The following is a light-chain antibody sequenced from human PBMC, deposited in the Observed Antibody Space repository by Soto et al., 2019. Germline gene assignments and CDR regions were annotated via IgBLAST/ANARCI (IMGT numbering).Light chain of an antibody. J-gene: IGKJ1*01. CDR2: AAS. CDR3: QQSYSNPWT. Sequence: DIQMTQSPSSLSASVGDRVTITCRASQSISSYLNWYQQKQGKAPKLLIYAASSLQSGVPSRFSGSGSGTDFTLTISSLQPEDFETYYCQQSYSNPWTFGQGTKVDI. CDR1: QSISSY. V-gene: IGKV1-39*01.